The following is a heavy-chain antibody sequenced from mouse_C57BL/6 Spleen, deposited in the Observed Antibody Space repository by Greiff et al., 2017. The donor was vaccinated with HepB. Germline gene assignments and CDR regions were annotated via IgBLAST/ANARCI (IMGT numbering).Heavy chain of an antibody. D-gene: IGHD3-2*02. CDR2: ISSGGSYT. Sequence: EVMLVESGGDLVKPGGSLKLSCAASGFTFSSYGMSWVRQTPDKRLEWVATISSGGSYTYYPDSVKGRFTISRDNAKNTLYLQMSSRKSEDTAMYYCARPSAHAMYYFDYWGQGTTLTVSS. J-gene: IGHJ2*01. V-gene: IGHV5-6*02. CDR1: GFTFSSYG. CDR3: ARPSAHAMYYFDY.